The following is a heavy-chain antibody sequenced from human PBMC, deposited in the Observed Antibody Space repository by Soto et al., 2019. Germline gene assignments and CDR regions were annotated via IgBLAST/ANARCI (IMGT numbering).Heavy chain of an antibody. D-gene: IGHD2-15*01. CDR1: GFTFSDYY. J-gene: IGHJ4*02. CDR2: ISSSSSYT. V-gene: IGHV3-11*06. Sequence: GGSLRLSCAASGFTFSDYYMSWIRQAPGKGLEWVSYISSSSSYTNYADSVKGRFTISRDNAKNSLYLQMNSLRAEDTAVYYCARAAFALCSGGSCYPNYWGQGTLVTVSS. CDR3: ARAAFALCSGGSCYPNY.